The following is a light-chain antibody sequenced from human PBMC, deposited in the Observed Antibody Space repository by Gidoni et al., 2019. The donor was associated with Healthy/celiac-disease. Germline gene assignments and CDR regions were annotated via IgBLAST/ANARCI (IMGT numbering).Light chain of an antibody. J-gene: IGKJ5*01. CDR2: AAS. Sequence: DIQMTQSPSSLSASVGDRVTLTCLASQSISSYLNWYQQKPGKAPKLLIDAASSLQSGVPSRFSGSGSGTDFTLTISSLQPEDFATYYCQQSYSTPSITFXXXTRLEIK. CDR3: QQSYSTPSIT. CDR1: QSISSY. V-gene: IGKV1-39*01.